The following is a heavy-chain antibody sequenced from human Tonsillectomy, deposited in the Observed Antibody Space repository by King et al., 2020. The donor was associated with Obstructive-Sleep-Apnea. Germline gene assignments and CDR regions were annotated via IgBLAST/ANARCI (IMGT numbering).Heavy chain of an antibody. Sequence: VQLVESGGGVVQPGRSLRLSCAASGFTFSSYGMHWVRQAPGKGLEWVAVISYDGSNKYYADSVKGRFTISRDNSKNTLYLQMNSLRAEDTAVYYCAKPAYSSGWYSAFYYSGMDVWGQGTTVTVSS. CDR1: GFTFSSYG. D-gene: IGHD6-19*01. CDR3: AKPAYSSGWYSAFYYSGMDV. J-gene: IGHJ6*02. V-gene: IGHV3-30*18. CDR2: ISYDGSNK.